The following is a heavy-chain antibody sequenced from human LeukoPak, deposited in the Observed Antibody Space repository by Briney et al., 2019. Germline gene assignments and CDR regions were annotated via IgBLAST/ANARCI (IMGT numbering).Heavy chain of an antibody. D-gene: IGHD4-23*01. CDR3: ARSRREATVVSLDY. V-gene: IGHV4-31*03. CDR1: GGSISSGGYY. CDR2: IYYSGST. J-gene: IGHJ4*02. Sequence: SQTLSLTCTVSGGSISSGGYYWSWIRQHPGKGLEWIGYIYYSGSTYYNSSLKSRVTISEDTSKNQFSLKLSSVTAADTAVYYCARSRREATVVSLDYWGQGTLVTVSS.